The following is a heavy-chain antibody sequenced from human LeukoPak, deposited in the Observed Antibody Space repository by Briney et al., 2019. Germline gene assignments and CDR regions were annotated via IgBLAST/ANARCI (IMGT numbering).Heavy chain of an antibody. D-gene: IGHD3-22*01. CDR2: INHSGST. J-gene: IGHJ6*03. CDR3: ARQLMIDYYYYYYYMDV. Sequence: SETLSLTCAVYGGSFSGYYWSWIRQPPGKGLEWIGEINHSGSTNYNPSLKSRVTISIDTSKNQFSLKLSSVAAADTAVYYCARQLMIDYYYYYYYMDVGGRGPTVTISS. V-gene: IGHV4-34*01. CDR1: GGSFSGYY.